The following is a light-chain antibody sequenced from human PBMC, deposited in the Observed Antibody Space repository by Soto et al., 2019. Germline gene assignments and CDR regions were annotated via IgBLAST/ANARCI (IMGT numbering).Light chain of an antibody. V-gene: IGKV3-20*01. CDR2: GAS. CDR1: QSVSSSY. Sequence: EIVLTQSPGTLSLSPGERATLSCRASQSVSSSYLAWYQQEPGQAPRLLIYGASSRATGIPDRFSGSGSGTDFTLTISRLEPEDFAVYYCQQYCSSPLTFGPGTKVDIK. CDR3: QQYCSSPLT. J-gene: IGKJ3*01.